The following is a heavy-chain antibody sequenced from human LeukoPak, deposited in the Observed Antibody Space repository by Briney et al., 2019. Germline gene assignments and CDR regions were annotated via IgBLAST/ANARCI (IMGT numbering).Heavy chain of an antibody. Sequence: SETLSLTCTVSGGSINSGNYYWTWIRQPAGKGLEWIGRFFATGSTSSSHNPSLSGRASISVDTSKNQFSLELNSVTAADSAVYFCARGIVSPRFYDYMDVWGKGATVTVSS. J-gene: IGHJ6*03. CDR1: GGSINSGNYY. D-gene: IGHD1-26*01. V-gene: IGHV4-61*02. CDR2: FFATGST. CDR3: ARGIVSPRFYDYMDV.